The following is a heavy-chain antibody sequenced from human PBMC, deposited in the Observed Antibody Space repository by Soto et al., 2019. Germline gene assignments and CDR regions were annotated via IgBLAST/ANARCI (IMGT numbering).Heavy chain of an antibody. CDR3: ARVPGP. J-gene: IGHJ5*02. CDR2: IYHSGAT. CDR1: GDSTYSGGSW. V-gene: IGHV4-4*02. Sequence: SETLSLTCAVSGDSTYSGGSWWSWVRQPPGKGLEWIGEIYHSGATNLNPSLESRVTISVDRSKNQFSLKLSSVTAADTAVYYCARVPGPWGQGTLVTVSS.